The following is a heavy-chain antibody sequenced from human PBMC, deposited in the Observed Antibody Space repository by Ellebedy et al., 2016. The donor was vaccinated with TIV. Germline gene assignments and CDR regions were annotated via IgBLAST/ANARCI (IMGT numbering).Heavy chain of an antibody. CDR2: IYQDGSDQ. Sequence: GESLKISCAASGFSFRSYWMSWVRQAPGKGLEWVANIYQDGSDQYYVDSVKGRFTISRDNANKLLFLPMNSLRVEDTAVYYCARRGSYGDYAVQVNSWFDRWGQGTLVTVSS. D-gene: IGHD4-17*01. V-gene: IGHV3-7*01. CDR1: GFSFRSYW. J-gene: IGHJ5*02. CDR3: ARRGSYGDYAVQVNSWFDR.